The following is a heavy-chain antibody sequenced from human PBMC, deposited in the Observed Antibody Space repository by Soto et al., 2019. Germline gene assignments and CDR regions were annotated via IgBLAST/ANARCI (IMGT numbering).Heavy chain of an antibody. J-gene: IGHJ4*02. CDR2: IYYSGST. V-gene: IGHV4-39*01. D-gene: IGHD1-26*01. CDR1: GGSISSSSYY. CDR3: ASSGGSYLIDY. Sequence: QLLESGPGLVKPSETLSLTCTVSGGSISSSSYYWGWIRQPPGKGLEWIGSIYYSGSTYYNPSLKSRVTISVDTSKNQFSLKLSSVTAADTAVYYCASSGGSYLIDYWGQGTLVTVSS.